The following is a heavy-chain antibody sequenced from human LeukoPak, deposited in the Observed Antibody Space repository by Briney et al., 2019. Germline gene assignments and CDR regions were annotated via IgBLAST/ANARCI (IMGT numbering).Heavy chain of an antibody. Sequence: GGSLRLSCAASGFTFSSYSMNWVRQAPGKGLEWVSFISSSSSSYIYYADSVKGRFTISRDNAKNSLYLQMNSLRAEDTAVYYCARDSNVVGAKGAGWGQGTLVTVSS. D-gene: IGHD1-26*01. CDR1: GFTFSSYS. CDR2: ISSSSSSYI. J-gene: IGHJ4*02. CDR3: ARDSNVVGAKGAG. V-gene: IGHV3-21*01.